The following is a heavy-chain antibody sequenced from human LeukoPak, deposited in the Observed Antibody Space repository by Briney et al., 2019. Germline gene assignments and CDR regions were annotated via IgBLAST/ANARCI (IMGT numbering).Heavy chain of an antibody. D-gene: IGHD3/OR15-3a*01. CDR2: IYSGGST. CDR3: ARDQVAFGLFDY. V-gene: IGHV3-53*01. J-gene: IGHJ4*02. CDR1: GFTFSSNY. Sequence: PGGSLRLSCAASGFTFSSNYMSWVRQAPGKGLEWVSVIYSGGSTYYADSVKGRFTISRDSSKNTLYLQMSSLRAEDTAVYYCARDQVAFGLFDYWGQGTLVTVSS.